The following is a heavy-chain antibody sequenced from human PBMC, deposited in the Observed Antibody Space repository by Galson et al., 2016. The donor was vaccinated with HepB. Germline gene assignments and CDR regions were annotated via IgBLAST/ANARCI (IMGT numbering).Heavy chain of an antibody. CDR1: GFSFSSYA. CDR3: VKDARVGWTFDC. Sequence: SLRLSCAASGFSFSSYAMSWVRQAPGEGLEWVSTISASDASTFYADSVKGRFTVSRDNSRNTLYLQMNSLRAEDTAVYYWVKDARVGWTFDCWGQGTLFTVSS. CDR2: ISASDAST. J-gene: IGHJ4*02. V-gene: IGHV3-23*01. D-gene: IGHD2-15*01.